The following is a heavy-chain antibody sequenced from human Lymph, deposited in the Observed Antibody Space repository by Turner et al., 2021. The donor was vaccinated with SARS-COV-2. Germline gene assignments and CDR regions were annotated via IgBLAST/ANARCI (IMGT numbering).Heavy chain of an antibody. CDR1: GGTFSSYA. CDR3: ARDTAVAGTLGAFDI. V-gene: IGHV1-69*01. J-gene: IGHJ3*02. D-gene: IGHD6-19*01. CDR2: IIPIFGTA. Sequence: QVQRVQSGAEVKKPGSSVKVACKASGGTFSSYAISWVRRAPGQGLEWMGGIIPIFGTANYAQKFQDGVTITADESTSTAYMELSSLRYEDTAVYYCARDTAVAGTLGAFDIWGQGTLVTVSS.